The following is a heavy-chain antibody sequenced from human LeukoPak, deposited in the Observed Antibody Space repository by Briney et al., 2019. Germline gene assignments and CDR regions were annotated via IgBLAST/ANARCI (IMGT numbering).Heavy chain of an antibody. J-gene: IGHJ5*02. D-gene: IGHD6-19*01. Sequence: GGSLRLSCAAAGFTFDDYAMHWVRQAPGKGLEWVALISGDGGSTYYADSVKGRFTISRDNSKNSLYLQMNSLRTEDTALYYCAKDSRQRGGWYNWFDPWGRGTLVTVSS. CDR3: AKDSRQRGGWYNWFDP. CDR2: ISGDGGST. V-gene: IGHV3-43*02. CDR1: GFTFDDYA.